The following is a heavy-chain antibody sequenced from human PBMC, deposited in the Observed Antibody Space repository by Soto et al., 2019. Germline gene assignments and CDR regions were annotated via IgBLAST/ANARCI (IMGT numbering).Heavy chain of an antibody. CDR3: AREVSSFGSNHFDS. CDR2: IYYTGTT. J-gene: IGHJ4*02. D-gene: IGHD3-10*01. Sequence: XETLCLTCSVSGTSIRGYYWTWIRQPPGKGLEWIGYIYYTGTTKYNPSLKSRVTISVDTSKNQFSLRLNSVTAADTAVYYCAREVSSFGSNHFDSWRQGALVTVS. V-gene: IGHV4-59*01. CDR1: GTSIRGYY.